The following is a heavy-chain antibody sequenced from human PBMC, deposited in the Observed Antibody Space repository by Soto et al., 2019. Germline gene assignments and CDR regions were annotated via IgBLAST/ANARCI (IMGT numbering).Heavy chain of an antibody. D-gene: IGHD6-6*01. J-gene: IGHJ3*02. CDR2: TYYRSKWYN. CDR3: ARGGYSSSSALNAFDI. CDR1: GDSVSSNSAA. V-gene: IGHV6-1*01. Sequence: SQTLSLTCAISGDSVSSNSAAWNWIRQSPSRGLEWLGRTYYRSKWYNDYAVSVKSRITINPDTSKNQFSLQLNSVTPEDTAVYYCARGGYSSSSALNAFDIWGQGTMVTVSS.